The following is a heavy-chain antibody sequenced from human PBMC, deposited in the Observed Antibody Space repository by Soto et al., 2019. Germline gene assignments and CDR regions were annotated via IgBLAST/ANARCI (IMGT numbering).Heavy chain of an antibody. CDR1: GYTFTSYD. D-gene: IGHD3-10*01. CDR2: MNPNGGNT. Sequence: GASVKVSFKASGYTFTSYDINWVRQATGQGLEWMGWMNPNGGNTGYAQKFQGRVTMTRNTSISTAYMELSSLRSEDTAVYYCARGGYSWLGSPYGMDVWGQGTTVTVSS. V-gene: IGHV1-8*01. CDR3: ARGGYSWLGSPYGMDV. J-gene: IGHJ6*02.